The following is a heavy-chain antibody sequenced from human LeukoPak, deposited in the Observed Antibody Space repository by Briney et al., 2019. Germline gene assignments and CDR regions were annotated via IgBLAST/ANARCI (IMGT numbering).Heavy chain of an antibody. J-gene: IGHJ4*02. CDR2: ISGSGGST. D-gene: IGHD6-13*01. Sequence: GSLRLSCAASGFTFSSYGMHWVRQAPGKGLEWVSAISGSGGSTYYADSVKGRFTISRDNSKNTLYLQMNSLRAEDTAVYYCAKEQQLVPGGDFDYWGQGTLVIVSS. CDR1: GFTFSSYG. V-gene: IGHV3-23*01. CDR3: AKEQQLVPGGDFDY.